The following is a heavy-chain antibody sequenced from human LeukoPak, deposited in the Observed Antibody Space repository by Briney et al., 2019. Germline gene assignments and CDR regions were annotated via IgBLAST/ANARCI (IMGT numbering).Heavy chain of an antibody. D-gene: IGHD5-18*01. Sequence: GGSLRLSCAASGFTFSSYAMSWVGQAPGKGLDGVSAISGSGRSTYYADSVKGRFTISRDNSKNTLYLQMNSLRAEDTAVYYCAKEDTTMVTVDYWGQGTLVTVSS. V-gene: IGHV3-23*01. CDR3: AKEDTTMVTVDY. CDR2: ISGSGRST. J-gene: IGHJ4*02. CDR1: GFTFSSYA.